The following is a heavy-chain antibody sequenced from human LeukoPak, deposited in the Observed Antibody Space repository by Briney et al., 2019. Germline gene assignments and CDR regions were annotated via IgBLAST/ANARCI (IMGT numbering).Heavy chain of an antibody. J-gene: IGHJ4*02. V-gene: IGHV3-7*01. CDR1: GVTFSSYW. CDR2: IKQDGSEK. CDR3: ARDGNDILTGLYYFDY. D-gene: IGHD3-9*01. Sequence: PGGSLRLSCAASGVTFSSYWMSWVRQAPGKGLEWVANIKQDGSEKYYVESVKGRFTISRDNAKNSLYLQMNSLRAEDTAVYYCARDGNDILTGLYYFDYWGQGTLVTVSS.